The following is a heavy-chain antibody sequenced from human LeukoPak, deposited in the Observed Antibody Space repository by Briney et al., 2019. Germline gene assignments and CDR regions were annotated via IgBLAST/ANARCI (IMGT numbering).Heavy chain of an antibody. J-gene: IGHJ4*02. CDR3: ARDEGPMYYYDSSGPGY. Sequence: GGSLRLSCAASGFTFSSYAMHWVRQAPGKGLEWVAVISYDGSNKYYADSVKGRFTISRDNSKNTLYLQMNSLRAEDTAVYYCARDEGPMYYYDSSGPGYWGQGTLVTVSS. D-gene: IGHD3-22*01. CDR2: ISYDGSNK. CDR1: GFTFSSYA. V-gene: IGHV3-30-3*01.